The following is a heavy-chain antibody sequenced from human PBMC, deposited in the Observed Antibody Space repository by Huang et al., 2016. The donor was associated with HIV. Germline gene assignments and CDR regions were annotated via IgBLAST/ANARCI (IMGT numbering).Heavy chain of an antibody. Sequence: QVQLVQSGAEGKTPGASVTVSGKVSGYPLTELSMHWVRQAPGKGLEWMGGFDPEDGETIYAQKFQGRVTMTEDTSTDTAYMELSSLRSEDTAVYYCATVYRRFRNHDSGDYYFDYWDQGTLVTVSS. D-gene: IGHD3-22*01. CDR3: ATVYRRFRNHDSGDYYFDY. CDR2: FDPEDGET. J-gene: IGHJ4*02. CDR1: GYPLTELS. V-gene: IGHV1-24*01.